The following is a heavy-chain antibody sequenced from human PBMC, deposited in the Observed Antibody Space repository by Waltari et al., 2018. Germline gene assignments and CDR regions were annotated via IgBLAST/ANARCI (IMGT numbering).Heavy chain of an antibody. CDR3: ARLSYHIVTGYGWFDP. J-gene: IGHJ5*02. V-gene: IGHV4-39*01. D-gene: IGHD3-9*01. CDR1: GGSISSESYY. Sequence: QLQLQESGPGLVKPSETLSLTCTVSGGSISSESYYWGWIRQPPGKGLEWIGMISYSGSTYYNPSLKSRVTISVDTSKNQFSLKLSSVTAVDTAVYYCARLSYHIVTGYGWFDPWGLGTLVTVSS. CDR2: ISYSGST.